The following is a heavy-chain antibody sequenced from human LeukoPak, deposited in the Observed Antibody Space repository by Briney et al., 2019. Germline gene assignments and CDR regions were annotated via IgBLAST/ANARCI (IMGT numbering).Heavy chain of an antibody. V-gene: IGHV3-30*10. D-gene: IGHD1-26*01. CDR1: GFTFSIFG. J-gene: IGHJ4*02. CDR2: MSYHGSNK. Sequence: GGSLRLSCATSGFTFSIFGIHCVRPAPGNGLEWVAYMSYHGSNKFYTDSGKGRFTISRDNSTNTLSMLMTSLRHEDMALYYCVRDKSNSGSYLDFWGQGTVVTVSS. CDR3: VRDKSNSGSYLDF.